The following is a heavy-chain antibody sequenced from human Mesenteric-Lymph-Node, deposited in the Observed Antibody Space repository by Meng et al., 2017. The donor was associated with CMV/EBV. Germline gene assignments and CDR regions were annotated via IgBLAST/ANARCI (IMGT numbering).Heavy chain of an antibody. CDR1: GYTFNTYG. Sequence: SVKVSCKTSGYTFNTYGVTWVRQAPGQGLEWMGGIIPIFGTANYAQKFQGRVTITTDESTSTAYMELSSLRSEDTAVYYCARVGTMVRGVIIDYYYYGMDVWGQGTTVTVSS. D-gene: IGHD3-10*01. J-gene: IGHJ6*02. CDR3: ARVGTMVRGVIIDYYYYGMDV. V-gene: IGHV1-69*05. CDR2: IIPIFGTA.